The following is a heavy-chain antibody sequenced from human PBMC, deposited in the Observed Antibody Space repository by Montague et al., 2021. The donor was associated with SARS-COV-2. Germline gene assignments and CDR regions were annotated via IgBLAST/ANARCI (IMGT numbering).Heavy chain of an antibody. D-gene: IGHD3-10*01. CDR3: ARYYSVLQGVTKGMDV. Sequence: SETLSLTCTVSGGSISSSNYYWGWIRQPPGKGLEWIGNMYYSGSTYYNPSLKSRVTMSIDTSKNQFSLKLSSVTAADTAVYYCARYYSVLQGVTKGMDVWGQGTTVTVSS. V-gene: IGHV4-39*07. CDR2: MYYSGST. J-gene: IGHJ6*02. CDR1: GGSISSSNYY.